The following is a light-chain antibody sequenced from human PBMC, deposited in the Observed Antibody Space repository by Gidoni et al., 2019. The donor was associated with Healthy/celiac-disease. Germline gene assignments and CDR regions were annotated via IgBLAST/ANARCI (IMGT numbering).Light chain of an antibody. J-gene: IGKJ1*01. CDR2: DAS. CDR3: QQYNSYSPA. V-gene: IGKV1-5*01. Sequence: DIQMTHSPSTLSASVGDSVTITCLASQSISSWLAWYQQKPGKAPKLLIYDASSLESGVPSRFSGSGSGTGFTLNISSLQPDDVAIYYCQQYNSYSPACGQGTKVEIK. CDR1: QSISSW.